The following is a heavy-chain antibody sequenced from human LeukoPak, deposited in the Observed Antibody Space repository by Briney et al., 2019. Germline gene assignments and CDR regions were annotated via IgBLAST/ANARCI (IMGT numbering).Heavy chain of an antibody. V-gene: IGHV7-4-1*02. CDR1: GYTFTSYA. Sequence: ASVEVSCKASGYTFTSYAMNWVRQAPGQGLEWMGWINTNTGNPTYAQGFTGRFVFSLDTSVSTAYLQISSLKAEDTAVYYCARDSLAVAGTNWFDPWGQGTLVTVSS. CDR2: INTNTGNP. J-gene: IGHJ5*02. D-gene: IGHD6-19*01. CDR3: ARDSLAVAGTNWFDP.